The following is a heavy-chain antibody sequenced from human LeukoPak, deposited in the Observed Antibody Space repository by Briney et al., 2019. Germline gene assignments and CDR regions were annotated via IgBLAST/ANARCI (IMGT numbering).Heavy chain of an antibody. Sequence: ASVKVSCKASGYTFTSYGISWVRQAPGQGLEWMGWISAYNGNTNYAQKLQGRVTMTTGTSTSTAYMELRSLRSDDTAVYYCARDGLLYYDFWSGYYGERNAFDIWGQGTMVTVSS. V-gene: IGHV1-18*01. CDR2: ISAYNGNT. D-gene: IGHD3-3*01. J-gene: IGHJ3*02. CDR1: GYTFTSYG. CDR3: ARDGLLYYDFWSGYYGERNAFDI.